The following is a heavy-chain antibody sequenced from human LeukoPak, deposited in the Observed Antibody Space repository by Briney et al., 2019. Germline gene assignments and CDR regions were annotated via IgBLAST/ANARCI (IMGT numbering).Heavy chain of an antibody. CDR2: INPKSGGT. CDR3: ARDPFYCRSLSCYRFDP. Sequence: ASVKVSCTASGYTVTSYYMHWVRQAPGQGLEWMGRINPKSGGTDLAQNFQGRVTMTRDTSIRTAYMELSSLRSDDTAVYYCARDPFYCRSLSCYRFDPWGQGTLVTVSS. J-gene: IGHJ5*02. D-gene: IGHD2-2*02. CDR1: GYTVTSYY. V-gene: IGHV1-2*06.